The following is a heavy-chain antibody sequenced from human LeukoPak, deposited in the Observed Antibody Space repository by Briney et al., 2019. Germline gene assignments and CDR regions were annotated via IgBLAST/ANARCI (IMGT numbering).Heavy chain of an antibody. CDR3: ARKSIAAAGGSAFDI. J-gene: IGHJ3*02. V-gene: IGHV3-20*04. CDR2: INWNGGST. CDR1: GFTFDDYG. Sequence: GGSLRLSCAASGFTFDDYGMSWVRQAPGKGLEWVSGINWNGGSTGYADSVKGRFTISRDNAKNSLYLQMNSLRAEDTALYYCARKSIAAAGGSAFDIRGQGTMVTVSS. D-gene: IGHD6-13*01.